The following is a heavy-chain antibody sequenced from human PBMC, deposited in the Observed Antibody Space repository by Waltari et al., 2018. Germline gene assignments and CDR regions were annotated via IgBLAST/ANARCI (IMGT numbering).Heavy chain of an antibody. V-gene: IGHV1-69*05. D-gene: IGHD3-22*01. CDR1: GGTFSSYA. J-gene: IGHJ6*03. CDR2: IIPIFGTA. CDR3: ARDTITMIGNYYMDV. Sequence: QVQLVQSGAEVKKPGSSVKVSCKASGGTFSSYAISWVRQAPGQGLEWMGGIIPIFGTANYAQKFQGRVTITTDESTSTAYMELSSLRSEDTAVYYCARDTITMIGNYYMDVWGKGTTVTVSS.